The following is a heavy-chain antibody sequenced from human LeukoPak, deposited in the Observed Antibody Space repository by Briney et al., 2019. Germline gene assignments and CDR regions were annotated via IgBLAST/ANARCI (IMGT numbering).Heavy chain of an antibody. CDR3: ARESGQWLVLGGVDY. J-gene: IGHJ4*02. CDR2: MSSSGSTI. V-gene: IGHV3-11*04. CDR1: GFTFNDYY. D-gene: IGHD6-19*01. Sequence: PGGSLRLSCAASGFTFNDYYMSWIRQAPGKGLEWVSYMSSSGSTIYYADSVKGRFTISRDNAKNSLYLQMNSLRAEDTAVYYCARESGQWLVLGGVDYWGQGTLVTVSS.